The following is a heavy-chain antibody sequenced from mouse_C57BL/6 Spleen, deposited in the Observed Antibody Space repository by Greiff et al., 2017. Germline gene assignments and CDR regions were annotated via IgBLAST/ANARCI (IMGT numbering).Heavy chain of an antibody. Sequence: EVHLVESGEGLVKPGGSLKLSCAASGFTFSSYAMSWVRQTPEKRLEWVAYISSGGDYIYYADTVKGRFTISRDNARNTLYLQMSSLKSEDTAMYYCTRERGSFYAMDYWGQGTSVTVSS. CDR2: ISSGGDYI. D-gene: IGHD1-3*01. CDR3: TRERGSFYAMDY. J-gene: IGHJ4*01. CDR1: GFTFSSYA. V-gene: IGHV5-9-1*02.